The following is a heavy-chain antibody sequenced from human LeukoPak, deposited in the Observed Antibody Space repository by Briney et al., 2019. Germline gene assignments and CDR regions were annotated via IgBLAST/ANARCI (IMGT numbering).Heavy chain of an antibody. D-gene: IGHD1-26*01. J-gene: IGHJ4*02. CDR3: ARKLEYSGSYFDY. V-gene: IGHV3-30*04. CDR2: ISYDGSNK. Sequence: GGSLRLSCAASGFTFSSYAMHWVRQAPGKGLEWVAVISYDGSNKYYADSVKGRFTISRDNSKNTLYLQMNSLRAEDTAVYYCARKLEYSGSYFDYWGQGTLVTVSS. CDR1: GFTFSSYA.